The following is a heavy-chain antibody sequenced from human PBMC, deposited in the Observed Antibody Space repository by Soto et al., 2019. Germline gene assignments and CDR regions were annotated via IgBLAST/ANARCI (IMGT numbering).Heavy chain of an antibody. V-gene: IGHV3-30-3*01. J-gene: IGHJ4*02. Sequence: GGSLRLSCAASGFTFSSYAMHWVRQAPGKGLEWAAVISYDGSNKYYADSVKGRFTISRDNSKNTLYLQMNSLRAEDTAVYYCARSYSPDYYDSPPQNFDYWGQGTLVNVSS. CDR2: ISYDGSNK. CDR3: ARSYSPDYYDSPPQNFDY. CDR1: GFTFSSYA. D-gene: IGHD3-22*01.